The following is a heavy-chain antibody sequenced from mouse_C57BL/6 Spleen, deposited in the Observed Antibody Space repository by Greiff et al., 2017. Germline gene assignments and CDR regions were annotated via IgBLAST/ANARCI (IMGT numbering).Heavy chain of an antibody. V-gene: IGHV1-55*01. CDR2: IYPGSGST. J-gene: IGHJ2*01. D-gene: IGHD2-4*01. CDR3: AREGYDYDEDFDY. Sequence: QVQLQQPGAELVKPGASVKMSCKASGYTFTSYWITWVKQRPGQGLEWIGDIYPGSGSTNYNEKFKSKATLTVDTSSSTAYMQLSSLTSEDSAVYYCAREGYDYDEDFDYWGQGTTLTVSS. CDR1: GYTFTSYW.